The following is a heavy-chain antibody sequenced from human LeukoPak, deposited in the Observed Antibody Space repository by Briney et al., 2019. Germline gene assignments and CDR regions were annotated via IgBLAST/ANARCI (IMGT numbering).Heavy chain of an antibody. CDR1: GGSVSSGSYY. V-gene: IGHV4-61*01. J-gene: IGHJ4*02. CDR2: TYYSGST. Sequence: SETLSLTCTVSGGSVSSGSYYWSWIRQPPGKGLEWIGYTYYSGSTNYNPSLKSRVTISVDTSKNQFSLKLSSVTAADTAVYYCARGSRGYSYGWGQGTLVTASS. D-gene: IGHD5-18*01. CDR3: ARGSRGYSYG.